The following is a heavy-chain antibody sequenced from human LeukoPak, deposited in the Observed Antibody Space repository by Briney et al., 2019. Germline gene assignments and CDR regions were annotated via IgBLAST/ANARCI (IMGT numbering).Heavy chain of an antibody. CDR2: ISYDGSNI. CDR1: GFTFSSYA. D-gene: IGHD5-18*01. J-gene: IGHJ4*02. CDR3: ASVWNSYGHDY. V-gene: IGHV3-30*04. Sequence: GRSLRLSCAASGFTFSSYAMHWVRQAPGKGLEWVAVISYDGSNIYYADSVKGRFTISRDNSKNTLYLQMNSLRAEDTAVYYCASVWNSYGHDYWGQGTLVTVSS.